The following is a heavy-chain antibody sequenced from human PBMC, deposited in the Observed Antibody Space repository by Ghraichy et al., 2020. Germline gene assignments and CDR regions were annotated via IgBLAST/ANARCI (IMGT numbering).Heavy chain of an antibody. J-gene: IGHJ3*01. CDR3: ARSQGVYYYDSSGYGAFDV. CDR1: GGTFSNYA. D-gene: IGHD3-22*01. V-gene: IGHV1-69*13. Sequence: VKVSCKASGGTFSNYAISWVRQAPGQGLEWMGGIIPIFGTTNYAQKFQGRVTITADKSTSTAYMELSSLRSEDTAVYYCARSQGVYYYDSSGYGAFDVWGQGTMVTVSS. CDR2: IIPIFGTT.